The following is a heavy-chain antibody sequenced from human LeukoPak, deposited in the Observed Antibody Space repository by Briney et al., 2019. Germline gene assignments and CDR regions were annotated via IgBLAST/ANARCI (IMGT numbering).Heavy chain of an antibody. V-gene: IGHV1-2*02. CDR3: AREEGEWFGELFLPFKY. Sequence: WASVKVSCKASGYTFTGYYMHWVRQAPGQGLEWMGWINPNSGGTKYAQKFQGRVTMTRDTSINTAYMELSRLRSDDTAVYYSAREEGEWFGELFLPFKYWGQGTLVTVSS. J-gene: IGHJ4*02. CDR1: GYTFTGYY. D-gene: IGHD3-10*01. CDR2: INPNSGGT.